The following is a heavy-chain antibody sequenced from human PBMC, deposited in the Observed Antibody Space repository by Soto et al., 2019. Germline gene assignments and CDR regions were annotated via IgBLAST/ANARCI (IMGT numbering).Heavy chain of an antibody. CDR3: ARDGAIVVVVAATPGWFDP. CDR2: ISAYNGNT. CDR1: GYTFTSYG. D-gene: IGHD2-15*01. V-gene: IGHV1-18*04. J-gene: IGHJ5*02. Sequence: QVQLVQSGAEVKKPGASVKVSCKASGYTFTSYGISWVRQAPGQGLEWMGWISAYNGNTNYAQKLQGRVTMTTDTSTSTDYMELRSLRSDDTAVYYCARDGAIVVVVAATPGWFDPWGQGTLVTVSS.